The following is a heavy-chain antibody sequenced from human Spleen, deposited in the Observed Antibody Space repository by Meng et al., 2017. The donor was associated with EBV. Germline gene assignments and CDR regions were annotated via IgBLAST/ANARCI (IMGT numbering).Heavy chain of an antibody. V-gene: IGHV4-59*02. J-gene: IGHJ4*02. Sequence: VQLQESGPGLVKLSETLSLTCSVSGASVSGHYWSWIRQPPGKGLEWIGYIYYSGSTNYNPSFKSRVTISVDTSKNQFSLRLRSLTASDTAVYYCASDRGQNYYWGPGTLVTVSS. CDR2: IYYSGST. CDR3: ASDRGQNYY. CDR1: GASVSGHY. D-gene: IGHD3-10*01.